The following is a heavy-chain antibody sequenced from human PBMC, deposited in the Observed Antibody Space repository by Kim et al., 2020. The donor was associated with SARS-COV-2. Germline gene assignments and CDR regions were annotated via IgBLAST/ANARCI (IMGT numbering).Heavy chain of an antibody. D-gene: IGHD2-2*01. J-gene: IGHJ5*02. Sequence: SETLSLTCTVSGGSISSSSYYWGWIRQPPGKGLEWIGSIYYSGSTYYNPSLKSRVTISVDTSKNQFSLKLSSVTAADTAVYYCASRKVVPAAAFDPWGQGTLVTVSS. CDR3: ASRKVVPAAAFDP. CDR2: IYYSGST. V-gene: IGHV4-39*01. CDR1: GGSISSSSYY.